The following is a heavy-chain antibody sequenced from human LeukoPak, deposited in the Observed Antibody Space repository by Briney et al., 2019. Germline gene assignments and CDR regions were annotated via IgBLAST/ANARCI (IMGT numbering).Heavy chain of an antibody. J-gene: IGHJ4*02. D-gene: IGHD2-2*01. CDR2: INGDGSST. Sequence: GGSLRLSCAASGFTFSSYWMHWVRQAPGKGLVWVSRINGDGSSTSYADSVKGRFTISRDNAKNTLYLQMNSLRAEDTAVYYCARASSTSCYYWGQGTLVTVSS. CDR1: GFTFSSYW. CDR3: ARASSTSCYY. V-gene: IGHV3-74*01.